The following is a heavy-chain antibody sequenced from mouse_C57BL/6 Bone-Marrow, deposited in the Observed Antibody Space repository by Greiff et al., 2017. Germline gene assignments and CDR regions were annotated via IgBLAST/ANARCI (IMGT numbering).Heavy chain of an antibody. J-gene: IGHJ4*01. D-gene: IGHD2-1*01. Sequence: EVKLVESGGGLVQPGGSLRLSCATSGFTFTDYYMSWVRQPPGKALEWLGFIRNKANGYTTEYSASVKGRFTISRDNSQSILYLQMNTLRAEDSATYYCARRDGNKGYAMDYWGQGTSVTVSS. CDR2: IRNKANGYTT. CDR3: ARRDGNKGYAMDY. CDR1: GFTFTDYY. V-gene: IGHV7-3*02.